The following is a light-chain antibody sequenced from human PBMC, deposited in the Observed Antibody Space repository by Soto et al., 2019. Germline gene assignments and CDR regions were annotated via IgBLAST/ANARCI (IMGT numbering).Light chain of an antibody. CDR1: NSNIGTNT. CDR3: EAWDSSLNVVL. V-gene: IGLV1-44*01. J-gene: IGLJ2*01. CDR2: SNN. Sequence: QSVLTQPPSASGTPGQRVTISCSGGNSNIGTNTVNWYQHLPGSAPKLLIYSNNQRPSGVPDRFSGSKSGTSASLAISGLQPDDEADYYCEAWDSSLNVVLFGGGTKLTVL.